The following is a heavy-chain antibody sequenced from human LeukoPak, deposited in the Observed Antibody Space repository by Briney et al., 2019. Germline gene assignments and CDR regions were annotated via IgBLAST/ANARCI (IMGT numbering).Heavy chain of an antibody. J-gene: IGHJ4*02. CDR1: GGSISSYY. CDR2: INHSGST. CDR3: ARGDSSGYYSFDY. V-gene: IGHV4-59*12. Sequence: SETLSLTCTVSGGSISSYYWSWIRQPPGKGLEWIGEINHSGSTNYNPSLKSRVTMSVDKSKNQFSLELNSVTAADTAVYYCARGDSSGYYSFDYWGQGTLVTVSS. D-gene: IGHD3-22*01.